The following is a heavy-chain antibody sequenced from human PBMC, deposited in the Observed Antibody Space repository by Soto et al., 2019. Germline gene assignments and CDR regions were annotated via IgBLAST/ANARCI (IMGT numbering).Heavy chain of an antibody. Sequence: LRLSCAASGFTFSGSAMHWVRQASGKGLEWVGRIRSKANSYATAYAASGKGRFTISRDDSKNTAYLQINSLKTEDTAVYYCTRLMDSYYDILTGLDYWGQGTLVTVSS. V-gene: IGHV3-73*01. CDR1: GFTFSGSA. CDR3: TRLMDSYYDILTGLDY. J-gene: IGHJ4*02. CDR2: IRSKANSYAT. D-gene: IGHD3-9*01.